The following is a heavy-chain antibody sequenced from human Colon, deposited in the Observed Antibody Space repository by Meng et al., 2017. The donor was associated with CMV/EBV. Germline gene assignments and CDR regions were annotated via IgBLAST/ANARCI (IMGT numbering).Heavy chain of an antibody. CDR2: MGSQKGGGAS. V-gene: IGHV3-15*04. CDR3: FSRFG. D-gene: IGHD2-15*01. CDR1: GVSVGKGR. Sequence: SIGLCGADSGVSVGKGRVSGGGQATGKGREGVGRMGSQKGGGASGCAAPMKGRFTIARDDSKNILYLQMNNLKTEDIAVYYCFSRFGGGQGTLVTVSS. J-gene: IGHJ4*02.